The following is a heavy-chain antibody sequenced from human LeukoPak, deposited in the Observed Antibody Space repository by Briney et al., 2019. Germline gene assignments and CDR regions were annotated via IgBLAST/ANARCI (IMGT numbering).Heavy chain of an antibody. D-gene: IGHD3-10*01. J-gene: IGHJ4*02. CDR3: ARVRGLGLFDY. CDR2: VYDSGST. V-gene: IGHV4-59*01. CDR1: GGSINNYY. Sequence: SKTLSLTCTVSGGSINNYYWGWIRQPPGKGLEWIGHVYDSGSTDNNPSLKSRVTISVDTSRNQFSLRLTSVTAADTAMYFCARVRGLGLFDYWGRGILVSVSS.